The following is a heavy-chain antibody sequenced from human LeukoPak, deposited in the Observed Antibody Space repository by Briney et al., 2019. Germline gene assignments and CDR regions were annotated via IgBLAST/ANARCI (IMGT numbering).Heavy chain of an antibody. D-gene: IGHD5-18*01. V-gene: IGHV3-49*03. J-gene: IGHJ4*02. CDR2: IRSKAHGGAT. Sequence: GGSLRLSCTASGFSFGDYAMSWFRQAPGRGLEWVGFIRSKAHGGATEYAASVKGRFTISGDDSKSIAYLQMNSLKTEDTAVYYCARDLQLWTTRDTRGGAQVGYWGQGTLVTVSS. CDR1: GFSFGDYA. CDR3: ARDLQLWTTRDTRGGAQVGY.